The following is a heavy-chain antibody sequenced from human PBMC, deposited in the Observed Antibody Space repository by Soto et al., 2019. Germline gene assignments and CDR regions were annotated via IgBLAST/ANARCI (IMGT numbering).Heavy chain of an antibody. CDR2: INPSGGST. J-gene: IGHJ3*01. CDR1: GYTFTSYY. V-gene: IGHV1-46*01. CDR3: ARDVRQQLVHDAFDL. Sequence: QVQLVQSGAEVKKPGASVKVSCKASGYTFTSYYMHWVRQAPGQGLEWMGIINPSGGSTSYAQKYEGRVTMXXDXSXXTVYLELSSLRSEDTAVYYCARDVRQQLVHDAFDLWGQGTMVTVSS. D-gene: IGHD6-13*01.